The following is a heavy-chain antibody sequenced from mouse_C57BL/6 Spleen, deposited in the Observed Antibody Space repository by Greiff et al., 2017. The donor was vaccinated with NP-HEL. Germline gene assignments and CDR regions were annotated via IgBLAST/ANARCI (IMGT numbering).Heavy chain of an antibody. J-gene: IGHJ2*01. CDR2: IDPSDSYT. Sequence: VQLQQPGAELVKPGASVKLSCKASGYTFTSYWMQWVKQRPGQGLEWIGEIDPSDSYTNYNQKFKGKATLTVDTSSSTAYMQLSSLTSEDSAVYYCASHYYGTGYFDYWGQGTTLTVSS. D-gene: IGHD1-1*01. CDR3: ASHYYGTGYFDY. V-gene: IGHV1-50*01. CDR1: GYTFTSYW.